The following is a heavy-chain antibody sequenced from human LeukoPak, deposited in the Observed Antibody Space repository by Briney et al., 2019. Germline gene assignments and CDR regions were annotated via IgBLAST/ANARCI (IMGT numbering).Heavy chain of an antibody. V-gene: IGHV3-21*01. CDR1: GFTFSSYS. CDR3: AKEAGRSGWPNEVDY. CDR2: ISSSSSYI. D-gene: IGHD6-19*01. Sequence: AGGSLRLSCAASGFTFSSYSMNWVRQAPGKGLEWVSSISSSSSYIYYADSVKGRFTISRDNAKNSLYLQMNSLRAEDTAVYYCAKEAGRSGWPNEVDYWGQGTLVTVSS. J-gene: IGHJ4*02.